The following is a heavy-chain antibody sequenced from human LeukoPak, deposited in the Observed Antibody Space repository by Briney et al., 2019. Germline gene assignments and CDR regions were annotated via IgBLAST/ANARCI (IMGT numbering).Heavy chain of an antibody. Sequence: GGSLRLSCAASGFTFSTYAMAWVRQPPGKGLEWVSVICGTSTTTFYADSVKGRFTISRDNSNNTLYLQMNSLTAEDTALYYCAKTSGGSCYSAVDNWGQGALVTVSS. CDR2: ICGTSTTT. V-gene: IGHV3-23*01. J-gene: IGHJ4*02. D-gene: IGHD2-15*01. CDR1: GFTFSTYA. CDR3: AKTSGGSCYSAVDN.